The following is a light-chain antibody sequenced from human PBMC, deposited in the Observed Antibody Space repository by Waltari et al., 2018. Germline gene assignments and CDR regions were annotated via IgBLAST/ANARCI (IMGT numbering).Light chain of an antibody. J-gene: IGKJ2*01. CDR2: GAS. CDR1: QSVSSN. CDR3: HQYNNRPPYT. V-gene: IGKV3-15*01. Sequence: EIVMTQSPATLSVSPGERATLSCRASQSVSSNLAWYQQKPGQAPRLLIYGASTRASGISARFSGSGSGTEFTLTISSLQSEDIAVYYCHQYNNRPPYTFGQGTKLEIK.